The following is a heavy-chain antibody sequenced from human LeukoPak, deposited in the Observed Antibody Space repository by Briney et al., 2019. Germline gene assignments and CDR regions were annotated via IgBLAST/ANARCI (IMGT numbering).Heavy chain of an antibody. D-gene: IGHD1-26*01. CDR3: ARSQELLPNYYYYGMDV. CDR1: GYTFTSYD. V-gene: IGHV1-8*01. CDR2: MNPNSGNT. Sequence: ASVKVSCKASGYTFTSYDINRVRQATGQGLEWMGWMNPNSGNTGYAQKFQGRVTMTRNTSISAAYMELSSLRSEDTAVYYCARSQELLPNYYYYGMDVWGQGTTVTVSS. J-gene: IGHJ6*02.